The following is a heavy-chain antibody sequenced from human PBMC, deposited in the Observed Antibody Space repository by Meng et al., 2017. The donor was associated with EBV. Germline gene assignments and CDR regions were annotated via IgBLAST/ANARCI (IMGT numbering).Heavy chain of an antibody. J-gene: IGHJ5*02. Sequence: RKESRPGLVEPSETLSLTCTGSGDSISDYYWSWIRQPPGKGLEWIGYIHYSGSTYYNPSLKSRITISVDMSRNQFSLRLTSVTSADMAVYYCARVNSDCGGVMCYKGWFDPWGQGTLVTVSS. CDR3: ARVNSDCGGVMCYKGWFDP. D-gene: IGHD2-21*01. V-gene: IGHV4-59*08. CDR2: IHYSGST. CDR1: GDSISDYY.